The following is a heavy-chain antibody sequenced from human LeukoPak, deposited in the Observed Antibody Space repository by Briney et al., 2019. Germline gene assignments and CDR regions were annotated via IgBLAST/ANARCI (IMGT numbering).Heavy chain of an antibody. Sequence: GGSLRLSCAASGFTFSSYAMTWVRQAPGKGLEWVSAIGDSTYSADSVKGRFTISRDNSKNTLYLQMNSLTAEDTAAYYCAKRIAVAGPYVDYWGQGTLVIVSS. CDR3: AKRIAVAGPYVDY. D-gene: IGHD6-19*01. CDR1: GFTFSSYA. J-gene: IGHJ4*02. CDR2: IGDST. V-gene: IGHV3-23*01.